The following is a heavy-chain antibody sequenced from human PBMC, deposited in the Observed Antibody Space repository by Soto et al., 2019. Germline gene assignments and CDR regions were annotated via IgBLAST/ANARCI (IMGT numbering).Heavy chain of an antibody. Sequence: QVQLVQSGAEVKKPGSSVKVSCKASGGTFSSYAISWVRQAPGQGLEWMGGIIPIFGTANYAQKFQGRVTIXXDXAXXTAYMELGSLRSEDTAVYYCARGGDIVVVVAALDYWGQGTLVTVSS. CDR3: ARGGDIVVVVAALDY. CDR1: GGTFSSYA. CDR2: IIPIFGTA. V-gene: IGHV1-69*12. D-gene: IGHD2-15*01. J-gene: IGHJ4*02.